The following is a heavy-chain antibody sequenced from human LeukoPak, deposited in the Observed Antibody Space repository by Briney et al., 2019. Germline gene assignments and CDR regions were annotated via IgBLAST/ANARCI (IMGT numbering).Heavy chain of an antibody. J-gene: IGHJ4*02. V-gene: IGHV4-59*08. Sequence: SETLSLTCTVSGGSISSYYWSWIRQPPGKGLEWIGYIYHSGSTNYNPSLKSRVTISVDTSKNQSSLKLSSVTAADTAVYYCARHEGSSGWPDYFDYWGQGTLVTVSS. CDR3: ARHEGSSGWPDYFDY. D-gene: IGHD6-19*01. CDR1: GGSISSYY. CDR2: IYHSGST.